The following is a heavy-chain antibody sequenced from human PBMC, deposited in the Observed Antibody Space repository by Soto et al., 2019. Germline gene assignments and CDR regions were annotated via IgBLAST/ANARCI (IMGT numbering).Heavy chain of an antibody. D-gene: IGHD2-8*02. CDR2: INHSGST. V-gene: IGHV4-61*01. J-gene: IGHJ4*02. Sequence: SETLSLTCTVSGGSVSSGSYYWSWIRQPPGTGLEWIGEINHSGSTNYNPSLKSRVTISVDTSKNQFSLKLTSVTAADTAVYYCARDKVTGLFDYWGQGTLVTVSS. CDR1: GGSVSSGSYY. CDR3: ARDKVTGLFDY.